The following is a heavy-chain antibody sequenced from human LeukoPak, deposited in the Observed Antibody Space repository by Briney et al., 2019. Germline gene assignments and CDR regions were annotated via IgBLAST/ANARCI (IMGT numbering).Heavy chain of an antibody. Sequence: WASVKVSCKASRGTFSSYAISWVRQAPRQGLEWMGRIIPILGIANYAQKFQGRVTITADKSTSTAYMELSSLRSEDTAVYYCASDPHYYDSSGYRPWGQGTLVTVSS. D-gene: IGHD3-22*01. CDR3: ASDPHYYDSSGYRP. J-gene: IGHJ5*02. V-gene: IGHV1-69*04. CDR2: IIPILGIA. CDR1: RGTFSSYA.